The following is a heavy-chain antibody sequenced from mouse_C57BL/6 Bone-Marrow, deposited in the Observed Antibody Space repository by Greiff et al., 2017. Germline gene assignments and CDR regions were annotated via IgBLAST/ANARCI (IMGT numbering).Heavy chain of an antibody. CDR2: IDPEDGET. Sequence: EVQLQQSGAELVKPGASVKLSCTASGFNIKDYYMHWVKQRTEQGLEWIGRIDPEDGETKYAPKFQGKATITADTSSNTAYLQLSSLSSEDTAVYYCAGWGTTVVARGYYAMGYWGQGTSVTVSS. D-gene: IGHD1-1*01. CDR3: AGWGTTVVARGYYAMGY. V-gene: IGHV14-2*01. CDR1: GFNIKDYY. J-gene: IGHJ4*01.